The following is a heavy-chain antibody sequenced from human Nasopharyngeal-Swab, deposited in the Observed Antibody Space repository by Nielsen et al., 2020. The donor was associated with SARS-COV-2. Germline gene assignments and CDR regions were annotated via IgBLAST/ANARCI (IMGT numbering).Heavy chain of an antibody. D-gene: IGHD3-10*01. Sequence: LAWVSSISSSSSYIYYADSVKGRFTISRDNAKNSLYLQMNSLRAEDTAVYYCARGFYYGSGSQGFDYWGQGTLVTVSS. V-gene: IGHV3-21*01. CDR3: ARGFYYGSGSQGFDY. CDR2: ISSSSSYI. J-gene: IGHJ4*02.